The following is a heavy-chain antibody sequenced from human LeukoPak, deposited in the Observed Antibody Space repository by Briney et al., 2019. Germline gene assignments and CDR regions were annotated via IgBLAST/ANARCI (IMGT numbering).Heavy chain of an antibody. CDR2: INHSGST. J-gene: IGHJ4*02. Sequence: SETLSLTCAVYGGSFSGYYWSWIRQPPGKGLEWIGEINHSGSTNYNPSLKSRVTISVDTSKNQFSLKLSSVTAADTAVYYCARWYYDSSGFDYWGQGTLVTVSS. CDR3: ARWYYDSSGFDY. CDR1: GGSFSGYY. V-gene: IGHV4-34*01. D-gene: IGHD3-22*01.